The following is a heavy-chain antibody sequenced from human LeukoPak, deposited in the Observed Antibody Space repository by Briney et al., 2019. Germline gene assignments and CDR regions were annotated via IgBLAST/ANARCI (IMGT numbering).Heavy chain of an antibody. D-gene: IGHD2-8*01. Sequence: ASVKVSCKASGYTFTSYDINWVRQAPGQGLEWMGWINTDTGNPTYAQGFTGRFVFSLDTSVNTAYLQISSLKAEDTAVYYCARGIGIGVVLMVHGNMDVWGKGTTVTVSS. CDR2: INTDTGNP. CDR3: ARGIGIGVVLMVHGNMDV. CDR1: GYTFTSYD. V-gene: IGHV7-4-1*02. J-gene: IGHJ6*03.